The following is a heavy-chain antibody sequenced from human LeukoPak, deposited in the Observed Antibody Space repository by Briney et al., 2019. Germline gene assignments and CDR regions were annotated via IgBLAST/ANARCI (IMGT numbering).Heavy chain of an antibody. Sequence: GASVKVSCKASGYTSTSYDINWVRQAPGQGLEWMGWINPNSGDTNYAQKFQGRVTMTRDTSISTAYMELSSLRSDDTAVYYCSRDFGEPTGYYMDVWGKGTTVTVSS. D-gene: IGHD3-3*01. V-gene: IGHV1-2*02. CDR2: INPNSGDT. J-gene: IGHJ6*03. CDR3: SRDFGEPTGYYMDV. CDR1: GYTSTSYD.